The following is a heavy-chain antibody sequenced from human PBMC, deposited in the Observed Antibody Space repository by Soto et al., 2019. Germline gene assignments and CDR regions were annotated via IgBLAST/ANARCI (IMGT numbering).Heavy chain of an antibody. Sequence: SETLCITCAVYVGSFSVYYWSWIRQPPGKGLEWIGEINHSGSTNYNPSLKSRVTISVDTSKNQFSLKLSSVTAADTAVYYCPRGLGTHKYYYGMDVWGQGTTVTVSS. CDR3: PRGLGTHKYYYGMDV. CDR1: VGSFSVYY. D-gene: IGHD1-1*01. CDR2: INHSGST. V-gene: IGHV4-34*01. J-gene: IGHJ6*02.